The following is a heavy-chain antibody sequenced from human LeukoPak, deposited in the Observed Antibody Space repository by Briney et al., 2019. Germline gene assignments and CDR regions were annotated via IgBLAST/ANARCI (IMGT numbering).Heavy chain of an antibody. J-gene: IGHJ4*02. CDR2: ISGSGGST. V-gene: IGHV3-23*01. D-gene: IGHD6-13*01. Sequence: GGSLRLSCAASGFTFSSYAMSWVRQAPGKGLEWVSAISGSGGSTYYADSVKGRFTISRDNSKNTLYLQMNSLRAEDTAVYYCARQGASSSWYQFDYWGQGTLVTVSS. CDR1: GFTFSSYA. CDR3: ARQGASSSWYQFDY.